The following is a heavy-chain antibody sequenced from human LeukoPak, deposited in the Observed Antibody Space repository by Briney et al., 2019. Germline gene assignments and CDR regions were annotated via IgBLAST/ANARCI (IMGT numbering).Heavy chain of an antibody. CDR2: IYTSGST. D-gene: IGHD3-22*01. CDR3: ARGPNRITMMIGDAFDI. CDR1: GGSISSYY. V-gene: IGHV4-4*07. J-gene: IGHJ3*02. Sequence: SVTLSLTCTVSGGSISSYYWSWIRQPAGKGLEWIGRIYTSGSTSYNPSLKSRVTMSVDTSKNQFSLKLSSVTAADTAVYYCARGPNRITMMIGDAFDIWGQGTMVTVSS.